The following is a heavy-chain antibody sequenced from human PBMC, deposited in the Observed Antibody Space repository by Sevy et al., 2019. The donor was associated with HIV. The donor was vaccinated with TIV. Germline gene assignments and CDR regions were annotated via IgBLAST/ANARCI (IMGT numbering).Heavy chain of an antibody. J-gene: IGHJ6*02. CDR3: ARDLTGMAARPEPANYYYYYYGMDV. D-gene: IGHD6-6*01. CDR1: GGTFSSYA. Sequence: ASVKVSCKASGGTFSSYAISWVRQAPGQGLEWMGGIIPIFGTANYAQKFQGRVTITADKSTSTAYMELSSLRSEDTAVYYCARDLTGMAARPEPANYYYYYYGMDVWGQGTTVTVSS. V-gene: IGHV1-69*06. CDR2: IIPIFGTA.